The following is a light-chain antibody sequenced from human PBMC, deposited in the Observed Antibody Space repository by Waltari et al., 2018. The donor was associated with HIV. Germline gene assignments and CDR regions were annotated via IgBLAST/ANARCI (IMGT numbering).Light chain of an antibody. Sequence: QSALTQPPSASGSPGQSVTISCTGTSSAIGGYNYVSWYQQHPDKAPKVIIYEISKRPSGVPDRFSGSKSGNTASLTVSGLQAEDEAAYYCSSYAGTNLWVFGGGTKLTVL. J-gene: IGLJ3*02. V-gene: IGLV2-8*01. CDR2: EIS. CDR1: SSAIGGYNY. CDR3: SSYAGTNLWV.